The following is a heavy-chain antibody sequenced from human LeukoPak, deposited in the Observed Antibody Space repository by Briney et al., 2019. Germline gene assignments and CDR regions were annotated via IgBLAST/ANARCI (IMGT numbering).Heavy chain of an antibody. V-gene: IGHV3-15*04. J-gene: IGHJ4*02. CDR3: TTYGSGRKFDY. D-gene: IGHD3-10*01. CDR2: IESKTDGGTT. CDR1: GFTLSNAW. Sequence: PGGSLRLSCAASGFTLSNAWMSWVRQIPGKGLEWVGRIESKTDGGTTDYAAPVKGRFTISRDDSTNTLYLQMNSLRSEDTAVYYCTTYGSGRKFDYWGQGILVTVSS.